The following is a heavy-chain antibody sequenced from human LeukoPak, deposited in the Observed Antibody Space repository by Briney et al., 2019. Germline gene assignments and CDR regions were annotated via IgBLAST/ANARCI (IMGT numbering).Heavy chain of an antibody. J-gene: IGHJ6*02. V-gene: IGHV1-69*13. CDR3: ARVSSSTRRGYYYGMDV. Sequence: SVKVSCKASVGTFSSYAISWVRQAPGQGVEWMGGIIPIFGTANYAQKFQGRVTITADESTSTAYMELSSLRSEDTAVYYCARVSSSTRRGYYYGMDVWGQGTTVTVSS. CDR1: VGTFSSYA. CDR2: IIPIFGTA. D-gene: IGHD2-2*01.